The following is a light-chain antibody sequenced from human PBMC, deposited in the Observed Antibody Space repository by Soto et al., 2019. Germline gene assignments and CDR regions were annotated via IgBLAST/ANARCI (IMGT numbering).Light chain of an antibody. Sequence: IVMTQSPATLSVSPGERATLFCRASQNIYSNVAWYQQRPGRAPRLLIYRASTRATGIPARFSGSGSGTEFTLTISSLQSEDFTVYSCLQYHNLWAFGQGTKVDIK. CDR2: RAS. V-gene: IGKV3-15*01. CDR1: QNIYSN. CDR3: LQYHNLWA. J-gene: IGKJ1*01.